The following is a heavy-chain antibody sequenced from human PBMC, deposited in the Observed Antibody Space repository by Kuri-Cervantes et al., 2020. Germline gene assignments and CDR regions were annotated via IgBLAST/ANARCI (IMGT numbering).Heavy chain of an antibody. CDR3: ARDRRNYGSGRGHYGY. Sequence: GGSLRLSCAASGFTFSSYSMNWVRQAPGKGLGWVSSISSSSSYIYYADSVKGRFTISRDNAKNSLYLQMNSLRAEDTAVYYCARDRRNYGSGRGHYGYWGQGTLVTVSS. D-gene: IGHD3-10*01. V-gene: IGHV3-21*01. CDR2: ISSSSSYI. CDR1: GFTFSSYS. J-gene: IGHJ4*02.